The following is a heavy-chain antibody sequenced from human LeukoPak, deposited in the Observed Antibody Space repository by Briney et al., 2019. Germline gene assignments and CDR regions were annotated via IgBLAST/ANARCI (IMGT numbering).Heavy chain of an antibody. V-gene: IGHV3-30*18. D-gene: IGHD2-15*01. Sequence: GGSLRLSCAASGFTFSSYGMHWVRQAPGKGLEWVAVISYDGSNKYYADSVKGRFTISRDNSKNTLYLQMNSLRAEDTAVYYCAKEGYCSGGSCYPFYYYYYGMDVWGQGTTVTVSS. J-gene: IGHJ6*02. CDR1: GFTFSSYG. CDR2: ISYDGSNK. CDR3: AKEGYCSGGSCYPFYYYYYGMDV.